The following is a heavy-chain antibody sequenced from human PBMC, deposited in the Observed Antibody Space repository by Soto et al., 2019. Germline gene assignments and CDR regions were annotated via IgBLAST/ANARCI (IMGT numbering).Heavy chain of an antibody. CDR2: INHSGSP. CDR1: GGSFSGYN. V-gene: IGHV4-34*01. J-gene: IGHJ5*02. D-gene: IGHD1-1*01. CDR3: ATANWSHHYFDP. Sequence: SETLSLPCAVYGGSFSGYNWSWLRQPPGKGLEWIGEINHSGSPNYNPSLKSRVTISVDTSKNQFSLKMTSVTAADTAVYYCATANWSHHYFDPWGQGTLVTVSS.